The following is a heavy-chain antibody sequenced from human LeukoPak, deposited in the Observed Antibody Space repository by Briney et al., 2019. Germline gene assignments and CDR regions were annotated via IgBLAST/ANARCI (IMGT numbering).Heavy chain of an antibody. V-gene: IGHV3-30*04. J-gene: IGHJ4*02. CDR2: ISYDGSNK. CDR1: GFTFSSYA. Sequence: PGGSLRLSCAASGFTFSSYAMHWVRQAPGKGLEWVAVISYDGSNKYYADSVKGRFTISRDNSKNTLYLQMNSLRAEDTAVYYCAAYYYDSSGYSDYWGQGTLVTVSS. CDR3: AAYYYDSSGYSDY. D-gene: IGHD3-22*01.